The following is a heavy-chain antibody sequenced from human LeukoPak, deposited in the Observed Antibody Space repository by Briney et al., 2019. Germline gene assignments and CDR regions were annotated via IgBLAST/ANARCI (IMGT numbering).Heavy chain of an antibody. CDR1: GFTVSTNY. CDR2: IYSGGST. Sequence: PGGSLRLSCAASGFTVSTNYMSWVRQAPGKGLEWVSVIYSGGSTYYADSVKGRFTISRDNSKNTLYLQMNSLRAEDTAAYYCATPLWFGDLLPLNYWGQGTLVTVSS. J-gene: IGHJ4*02. D-gene: IGHD3-10*01. CDR3: ATPLWFGDLLPLNY. V-gene: IGHV3-53*01.